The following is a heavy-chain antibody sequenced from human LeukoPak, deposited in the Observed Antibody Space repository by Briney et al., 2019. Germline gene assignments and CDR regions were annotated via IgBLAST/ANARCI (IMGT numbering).Heavy chain of an antibody. D-gene: IGHD3-22*01. CDR1: GFTFSTYG. J-gene: IGHJ6*02. V-gene: IGHV3-48*02. CDR2: ISSSGHTI. Sequence: GGSLRLSCAASGFTFSTYGMNWVRKAPGKGLEWGSYISSSGHTIYYADSVKSRFTISRDNAKNSLYLQMNSLRDEDTAVYYCARGGSGYGDFYYFYAMDVWGQGSTVTVSS. CDR3: ARGGSGYGDFYYFYAMDV.